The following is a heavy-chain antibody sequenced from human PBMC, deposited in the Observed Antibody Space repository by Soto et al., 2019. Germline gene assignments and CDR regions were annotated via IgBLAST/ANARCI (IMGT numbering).Heavy chain of an antibody. CDR1: GFTFSSYS. CDR2: ISSSSSTI. J-gene: IGHJ6*03. V-gene: IGHV3-48*01. Sequence: GGSLRLSCAASGFTFSSYSMNWVRQAPGKGLEWVSYISSSSSTIYYADSVKGRFTISRDNAKNSLYLQMNSLRAEDTAVYYCARAGIVVVPAAINYYYMDVWGKGTTVTVSS. D-gene: IGHD2-2*01. CDR3: ARAGIVVVPAAINYYYMDV.